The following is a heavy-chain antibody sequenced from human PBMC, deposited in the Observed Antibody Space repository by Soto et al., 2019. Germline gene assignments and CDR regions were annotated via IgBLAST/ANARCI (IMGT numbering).Heavy chain of an antibody. J-gene: IGHJ6*02. CDR1: GFPFNGSA. CDR2: IRSKPNNYAT. V-gene: IGHV3-73*02. Sequence: EVQLVEAGGGLVPPGGSLKRSCAASGFPFNGSAMHWVRQASGKGLEWVGRIRSKPNNYATAYAASLKGRFTISRDDSKNTAYLQMNSLKTEDTAVYYCAGDFYYNMDVWGQGTTVTVSS. CDR3: AGDFYYNMDV.